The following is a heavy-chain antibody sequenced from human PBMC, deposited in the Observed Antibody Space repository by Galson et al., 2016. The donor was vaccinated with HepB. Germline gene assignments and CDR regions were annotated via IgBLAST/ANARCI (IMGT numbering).Heavy chain of an antibody. CDR1: GFTFSNYA. V-gene: IGHV3-64*05. D-gene: IGHD5-24*01. CDR3: VNDKRCLQLDY. CDR2: ISSNGGST. Sequence: SLRLPCAASGFTFSNYAMHWVRQAPGKGLEDVSAISSNGGSTYYADSAKGRFTISRDNSKNTLYVQMSSLRAEDTAVYYCVNDKRCLQLDYWGQGTLVTVSS. J-gene: IGHJ4*02.